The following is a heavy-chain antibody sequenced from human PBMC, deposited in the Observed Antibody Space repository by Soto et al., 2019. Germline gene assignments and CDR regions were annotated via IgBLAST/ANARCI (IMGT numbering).Heavy chain of an antibody. V-gene: IGHV3-48*02. CDR3: ARDIAVAVYHWFDP. CDR2: ISSSSSTI. J-gene: IGHJ5*02. D-gene: IGHD6-19*01. CDR1: GFTFSTYA. Sequence: GGSLRLSCAASGFTFSTYAMSWVRQAPGKGLEWVSYISSSSSTIYYADSVKGRFTISRDNAKNSLYLQMNSLRDEDTAVYYCARDIAVAVYHWFDPWGQGTLVTVSS.